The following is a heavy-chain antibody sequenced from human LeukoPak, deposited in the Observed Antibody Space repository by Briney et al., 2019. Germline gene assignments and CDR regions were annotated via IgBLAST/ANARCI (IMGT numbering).Heavy chain of an antibody. CDR2: ISSSSYI. Sequence: GGSLRLSCAASGFTFSSYSMNWVRQAPGKGLEWVSFISSSSYIYYADSVKGRFTISRDNAKNSLYLQMNSLRAEDTAVYYCARNYGGNPGWFDPWGQGTLVTVSS. CDR3: ARNYGGNPGWFDP. D-gene: IGHD4-23*01. J-gene: IGHJ5*02. V-gene: IGHV3-21*01. CDR1: GFTFSSYS.